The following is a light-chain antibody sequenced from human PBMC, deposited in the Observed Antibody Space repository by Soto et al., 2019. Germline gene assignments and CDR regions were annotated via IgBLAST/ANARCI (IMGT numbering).Light chain of an antibody. V-gene: IGKV1-12*01. CDR2: VAS. Sequence: IQMTQSPSSVSASIGDRVTITCRASQDVSNWLAWYQQKPGKAPKLLIYVASNLQSGVPSRFSGSGSGTEFTLTITSLQPEDFATYYCQQANSVPYTFGQGTKLDIK. J-gene: IGKJ2*01. CDR1: QDVSNW. CDR3: QQANSVPYT.